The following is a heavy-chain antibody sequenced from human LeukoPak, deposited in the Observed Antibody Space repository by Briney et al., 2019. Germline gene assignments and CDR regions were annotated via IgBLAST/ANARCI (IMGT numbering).Heavy chain of an antibody. CDR2: IKQDGSEK. CDR1: GFTFSSYW. D-gene: IGHD3-10*01. CDR3: ARAYSMVRGVKGGY. Sequence: GGSLRLSCAASGFTFSSYWMSWVRQAPGKGLEWVANIKQDGSEKYYVDSVKGRFTIFRDNAKNSLYLQMNSLRAEDTAVYYCARAYSMVRGVKGGYWGQGTLVTASS. J-gene: IGHJ4*02. V-gene: IGHV3-7*01.